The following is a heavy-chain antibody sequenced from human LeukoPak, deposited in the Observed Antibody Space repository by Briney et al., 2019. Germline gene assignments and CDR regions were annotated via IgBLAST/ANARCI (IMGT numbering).Heavy chain of an antibody. CDR2: MNPNSGNT. V-gene: IGHV1-8*01. CDR3: AREVSRVGATN. D-gene: IGHD1-26*01. J-gene: IGHJ4*02. CDR1: GYTFTSYD. Sequence: GASVTVSCKASGYTFTSYDINWVRQATGQGLEWMGWMNPNSGNTGYAQKFQGRVTMTRNTSISTAYMGLSSLRSEDTAVYYCAREVSRVGATNWGQGTLVTVSS.